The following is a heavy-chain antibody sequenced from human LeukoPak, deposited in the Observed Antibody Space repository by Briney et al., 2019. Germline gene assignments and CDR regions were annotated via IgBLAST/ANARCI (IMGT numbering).Heavy chain of an antibody. Sequence: GGSLRLSCVASGFSFSDYYMSWIRQAPGKGLEWVANIKQDGSEKYYVDSVKGRFTISRDNAKNSLYLQMNSLRAEDTAVYYCARVQTHNWFDPWGQGTLVTVSS. CDR3: ARVQTHNWFDP. CDR1: GFSFSDYY. CDR2: IKQDGSEK. J-gene: IGHJ5*02. V-gene: IGHV3-7*01.